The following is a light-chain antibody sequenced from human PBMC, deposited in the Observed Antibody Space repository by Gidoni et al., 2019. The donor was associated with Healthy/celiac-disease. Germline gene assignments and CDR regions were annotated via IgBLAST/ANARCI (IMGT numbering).Light chain of an antibody. CDR2: GKT. J-gene: IGLJ1*01. Sequence: SSELTQDPAVSVALGQTVRITCQGDSLRSYYASWYQQKPGQAPVLVIYGKTNRPSGIPDRFSGSSSGNTASLTITGAQAEDEADYSCNSRDSSGNHYVFGTGTKVTVL. CDR3: NSRDSSGNHYV. V-gene: IGLV3-19*01. CDR1: SLRSYY.